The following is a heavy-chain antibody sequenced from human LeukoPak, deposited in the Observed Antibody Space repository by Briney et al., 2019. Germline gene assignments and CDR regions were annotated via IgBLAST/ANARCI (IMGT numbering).Heavy chain of an antibody. D-gene: IGHD5-24*01. CDR3: ARGAARDGYNGAIDY. V-gene: IGHV4-39*07. CDR2: IYYSGST. Sequence: PSETLSLTCTVSGDSISSSTYYWGWIRQPPGKGLEWIGSIYYSGSTYYKPSLKSRVTISVHTSKNQFSLKLSSVSAADAAVYYCARGAARDGYNGAIDYWGRGTLVTVSS. CDR1: GDSISSSTYY. J-gene: IGHJ4*02.